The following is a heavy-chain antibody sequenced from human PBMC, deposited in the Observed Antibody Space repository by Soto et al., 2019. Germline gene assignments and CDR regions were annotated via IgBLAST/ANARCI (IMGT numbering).Heavy chain of an antibody. D-gene: IGHD3-9*01. V-gene: IGHV1-69*01. CDR2: IIPIFGTA. Sequence: QVQLVQSGAEVKKPESSVKVSCKGSGGTFSSYAISWVRQAPGQGLEWMGGIIPIFGTANYAQKFQGRVMITADESTITAYMALSSLRSEDTAVYYCARANFDWLFLDYWGQGTLVTVSS. J-gene: IGHJ4*02. CDR3: ARANFDWLFLDY. CDR1: GGTFSSYA.